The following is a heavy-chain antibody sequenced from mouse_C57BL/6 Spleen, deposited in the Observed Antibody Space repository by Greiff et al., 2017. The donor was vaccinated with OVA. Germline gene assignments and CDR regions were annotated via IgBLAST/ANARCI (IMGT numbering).Heavy chain of an antibody. D-gene: IGHD1-1*01. V-gene: IGHV14-1*01. Sequence: VQLQQSGAELVRPGASVKLSCTASGFNIKDYYMHWVKQRPEQGLEWIGRIDPADGDTEYAPKFQGKATMTADTSSNTAYLQLSSLTSEDTAVYYCTMTTVVATPGYYFDYWGQGTTLTVSS. CDR1: GFNIKDYY. J-gene: IGHJ2*01. CDR2: IDPADGDT. CDR3: TMTTVVATPGYYFDY.